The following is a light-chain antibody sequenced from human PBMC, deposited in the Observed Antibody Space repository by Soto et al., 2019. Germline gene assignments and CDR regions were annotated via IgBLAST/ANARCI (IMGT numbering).Light chain of an antibody. CDR2: VNSDGSH. Sequence: QPVLTQSPSASASLGASVKLTCTLSSGHSRYAIAWHQQQPEKGPRYLMKVNSDGSHNKGDGIPDRFSGSSSGAERYLTISSRQSEDEADFYCQTWGTGIRVFGGGTKLTVL. J-gene: IGLJ3*02. CDR3: QTWGTGIRV. CDR1: SGHSRYA. V-gene: IGLV4-69*01.